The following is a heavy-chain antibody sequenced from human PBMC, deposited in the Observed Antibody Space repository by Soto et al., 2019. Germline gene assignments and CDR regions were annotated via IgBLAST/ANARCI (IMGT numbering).Heavy chain of an antibody. D-gene: IGHD1-20*01. CDR3: ARGTRALITSSCVF. Sequence: LSDRCSVAEDASGNHYWSCIRQTPGRGLEWIGCVHESGSTDYNPSLRGRVIISLHTSKSQFSLSLRSATAADTATYYCARGTRALITSSCVFWGQAITVTVSS. CDR1: EDASGNHY. J-gene: IGHJ6*02. V-gene: IGHV4-59*03. CDR2: VHESGST.